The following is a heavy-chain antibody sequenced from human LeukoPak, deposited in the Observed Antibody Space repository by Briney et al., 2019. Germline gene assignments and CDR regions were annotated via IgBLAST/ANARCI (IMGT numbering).Heavy chain of an antibody. CDR1: GFTFSSYA. D-gene: IGHD6-19*01. CDR2: ISYDGSNK. CDR3: ARGYSSGWWDYFDY. V-gene: IGHV3-30-3*01. J-gene: IGHJ4*02. Sequence: PGRSLRLSCAASGFTFSSYAMHWVRQAPGKGLEWVAVISYDGSNKYYADSVKGRFTISRDNSENTLYLQMNSLRAEDTAVYYCARGYSSGWWDYFDYWGQGTLVTVSS.